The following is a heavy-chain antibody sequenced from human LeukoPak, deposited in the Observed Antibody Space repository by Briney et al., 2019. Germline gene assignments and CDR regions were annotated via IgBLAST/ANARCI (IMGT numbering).Heavy chain of an antibody. V-gene: IGHV3-23*01. Sequence: PGGSLRLSCGTSGFTFSAYATSWVRQGPGKGLEWVSSLTASGDDSYYADSVRGRFTISRDNSNNTLYLQMSSLRVEDTGVYYCVKDRHTSGWPNWVDPWGQGTLVTVSS. CDR3: VKDRHTSGWPNWVDP. J-gene: IGHJ5*02. CDR2: LTASGDDS. D-gene: IGHD6-19*01. CDR1: GFTFSAYA.